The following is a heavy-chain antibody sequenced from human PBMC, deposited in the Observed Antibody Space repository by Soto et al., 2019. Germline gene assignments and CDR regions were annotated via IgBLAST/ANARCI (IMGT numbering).Heavy chain of an antibody. CDR3: ARGAVAGTKTWYYYYYMDV. CDR1: GGSFSGYY. Sequence: SQTLSLPCAVYGGSFSGYYWSWIRQPPGKGLEWIGEINHSGSTNYNPSLKSRVTISVDTSKNQFSLKLSSVTAADTAVYYCARGAVAGTKTWYYYYYMDVWGKGTTVTVSS. D-gene: IGHD6-19*01. J-gene: IGHJ6*03. CDR2: INHSGST. V-gene: IGHV4-34*01.